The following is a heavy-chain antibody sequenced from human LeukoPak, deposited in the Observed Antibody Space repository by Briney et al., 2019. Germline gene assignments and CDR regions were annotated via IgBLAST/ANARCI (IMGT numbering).Heavy chain of an antibody. CDR1: GGSISSYY. D-gene: IGHD1-14*01. CDR3: ARDPGRGTTNPFDY. J-gene: IGHJ4*02. CDR2: FYYSGST. Sequence: PSETLSLTCTVSGGSISSYYWSWIRQPPGKGLEWIGYFYYSGSTNYNPSLKSRVTISVATSENQFSLKLSSVTAADTAVYYCARDPGRGTTNPFDYWGQGTLVTVSS. V-gene: IGHV4-59*01.